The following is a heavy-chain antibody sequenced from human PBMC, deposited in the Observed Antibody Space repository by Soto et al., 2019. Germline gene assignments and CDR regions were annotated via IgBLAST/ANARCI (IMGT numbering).Heavy chain of an antibody. CDR3: ARSTFWYYHETGGYYGFDN. D-gene: IGHD3-22*01. J-gene: IGHJ4*02. Sequence: SETLSLTCAVYGGSFNGYRWSWIRQPPGKGLEWIGEINHSGSTNYNPSLKSRVTISVDTTKNQFSLKLSSVTAADTAVFYCARSTFWYYHETGGYYGFDNWGQGTLVTVSS. CDR1: GGSFNGYR. V-gene: IGHV4-34*01. CDR2: INHSGST.